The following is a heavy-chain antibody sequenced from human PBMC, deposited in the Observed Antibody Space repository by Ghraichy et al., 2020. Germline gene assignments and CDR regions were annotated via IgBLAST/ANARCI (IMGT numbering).Heavy chain of an antibody. D-gene: IGHD3-22*01. Sequence: SETLSLTCTVSGGSISSGNYYWGWIRQPPGKGLEWIASIYSRGSTYSNPSLKSRVTISVGTSENHFSLRLTSVTAADTAVYYCARLTLTVDYWGQGTLVTVSS. CDR1: GGSISSGNYY. V-gene: IGHV4-39*02. J-gene: IGHJ4*02. CDR3: ARLTLTVDY. CDR2: IYSRGST.